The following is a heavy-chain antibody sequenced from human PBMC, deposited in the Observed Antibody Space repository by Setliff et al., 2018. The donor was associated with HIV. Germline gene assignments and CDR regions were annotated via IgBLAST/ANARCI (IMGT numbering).Heavy chain of an antibody. J-gene: IGHJ6*02. CDR1: GGSLTNYY. CDR2: IVDSGAT. D-gene: IGHD2-8*02. Sequence: PSETLSLTCALYGGSLTNYYWTWIRKSPGKGLEWIGEIVDSGATTYNPSLKSRVTILLDTSKKQFSLKLNSVTAADAAVYYCARVPSCADSWCYMYYYYYYGMDVWGQGTTVTVPS. CDR3: ARVPSCADSWCYMYYYYYYGMDV. V-gene: IGHV4-34*12.